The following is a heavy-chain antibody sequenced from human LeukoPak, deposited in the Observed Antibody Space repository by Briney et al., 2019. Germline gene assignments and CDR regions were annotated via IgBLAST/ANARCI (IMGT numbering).Heavy chain of an antibody. CDR1: GYSISSGYY. CDR2: IYHSGST. CDR3: ARHGELRYFDWKGWFDP. Sequence: SETLSLTCTVSGYSISSGYYWGWIRQPPGKGLEWIGSIYHSGSTYYNPSLKSRVTISVDTSKNQFSLKLSSVAAADTAVYYCARHGELRYFDWKGWFDPWGQGTLVTVSS. J-gene: IGHJ5*02. V-gene: IGHV4-38-2*02. D-gene: IGHD3-9*01.